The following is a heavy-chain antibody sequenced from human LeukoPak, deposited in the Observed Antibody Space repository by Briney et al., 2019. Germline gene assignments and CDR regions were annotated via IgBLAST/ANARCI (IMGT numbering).Heavy chain of an antibody. CDR2: ITSTSGTM. D-gene: IGHD1-26*01. CDR3: ARVGEYESYDY. Sequence: GGSLRLSCAASGFTFLSYRMNWVRQAPGKGLEWVSSITSTSGTMYYAGSVKGRFTISRDTAKNLLYLQMNSLRAEDTAVYYCARVGEYESYDYWGQGTLVTVSS. CDR1: GFTFLSYR. J-gene: IGHJ4*02. V-gene: IGHV3-48*01.